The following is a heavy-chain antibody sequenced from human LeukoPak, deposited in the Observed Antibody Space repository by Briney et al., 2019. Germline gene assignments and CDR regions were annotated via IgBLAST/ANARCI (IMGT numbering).Heavy chain of an antibody. D-gene: IGHD2-2*01. CDR2: ISYDGSNK. J-gene: IGHJ6*02. CDR1: GFTFSSYA. CDR3: ASPGVPAADYYGIDV. V-gene: IGHV3-30-3*01. Sequence: GGSLRLSCAASGFTFSSYAMHWVRQAPGKGLEWVAVISYDGSNKYYADSVKGRFTISRDNSKNTLYLQMNSLRAEDTAVYYCASPGVPAADYYGIDVWGQGTTVTVSS.